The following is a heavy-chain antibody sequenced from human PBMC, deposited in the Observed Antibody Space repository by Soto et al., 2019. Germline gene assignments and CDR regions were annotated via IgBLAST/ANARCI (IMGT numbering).Heavy chain of an antibody. Sequence: ASVKVSCKASGYTFTSYGISWVRQAPGQGLEWMGWINAGNGNTKYSQKFQGRVTITRDTSASTAYMELSSLRSEDTAVYYCARDLRVWVVRGVITPLYGMDVWGQGTTVTVSS. V-gene: IGHV1-3*01. CDR1: GYTFTSYG. CDR2: INAGNGNT. D-gene: IGHD3-10*01. CDR3: ARDLRVWVVRGVITPLYGMDV. J-gene: IGHJ6*02.